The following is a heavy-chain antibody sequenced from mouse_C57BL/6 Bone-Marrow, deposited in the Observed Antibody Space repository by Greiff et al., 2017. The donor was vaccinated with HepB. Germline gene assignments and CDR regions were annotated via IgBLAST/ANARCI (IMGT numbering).Heavy chain of an antibody. CDR2: IHPSDSDT. D-gene: IGHD2-3*01. Sequence: QVQLQQPGAELVKPGASVKVSCKASGYTFTSYWMHWVKQRPGQGLEWIGRIHPSDSDTNYNQKFKGKATLTVDKSSSTAYMQLSILTSEDSAVYYCAMGVYDGYYWFAYWGQGTLVTVSA. CDR1: GYTFTSYW. V-gene: IGHV1-74*01. CDR3: AMGVYDGYYWFAY. J-gene: IGHJ3*01.